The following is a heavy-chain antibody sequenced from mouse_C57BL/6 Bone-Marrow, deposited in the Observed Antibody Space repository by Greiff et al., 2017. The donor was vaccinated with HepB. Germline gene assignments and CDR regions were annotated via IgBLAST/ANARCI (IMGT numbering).Heavy chain of an antibody. CDR1: GFTFSDYG. D-gene: IGHD1-1*01. CDR2: ISSGSSTI. V-gene: IGHV5-17*01. Sequence: EVQVVESGGGLVKPGGSLKLSCAASGFTFSDYGMHWVRQAPEKGLEWVAYISSGSSTIYYADTVKGRFTISRDNAKNTLFLQMTSLRSEDTAMYYCARQDYYGSSYVFAYWGQGTLVTVSA. CDR3: ARQDYYGSSYVFAY. J-gene: IGHJ3*01.